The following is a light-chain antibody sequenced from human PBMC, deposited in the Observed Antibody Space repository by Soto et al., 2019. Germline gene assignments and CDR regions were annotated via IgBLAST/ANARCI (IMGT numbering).Light chain of an antibody. V-gene: IGKV1-39*01. Sequence: DIQMTQSPSSLSASVGDRVTITCRASQSISRYLNWYQQKPGKAPNLLIYVTSSLQSEVPSRFSGSGSGTDFTLTITSLPPEDFATYYCQQSYGTPITFCQGTRLEIK. CDR1: QSISRY. CDR3: QQSYGTPIT. CDR2: VTS. J-gene: IGKJ5*01.